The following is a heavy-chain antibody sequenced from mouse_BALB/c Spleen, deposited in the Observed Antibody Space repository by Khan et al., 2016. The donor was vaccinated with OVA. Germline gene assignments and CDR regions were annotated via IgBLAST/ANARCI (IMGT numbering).Heavy chain of an antibody. CDR3: ARSTYRYAFVY. J-gene: IGHJ3*01. CDR1: GDSITSGY. Sequence: EVQLQESGPSLVKPSQTLSLTCSVTGDSITSGYWNWLRKFPGNKLEYMGYIIYTGYTYYNPSLKSRISITRHTSKNQYYLQLSSVTDEDTAKYYCARSTYRYAFVYWGQGTLVTVSA. CDR2: IIYTGYT. D-gene: IGHD2-12*01. V-gene: IGHV3-8*02.